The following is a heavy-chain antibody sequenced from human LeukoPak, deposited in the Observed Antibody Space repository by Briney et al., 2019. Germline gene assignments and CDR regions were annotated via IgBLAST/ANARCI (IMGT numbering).Heavy chain of an antibody. V-gene: IGHV3-23*01. CDR1: GFTFSSYA. CDR2: ISGSGGST. Sequence: GGSLRLSCAASGFTFSSYAVSWVRQAPGKGLEWVSSISGSGGSTYSADSVKGRFTISRDNSKNTLYLQMNSLRAEDTALYYCAKDRSCTNDICHGDFDYWGQGTLVTVSS. D-gene: IGHD2-8*01. CDR3: AKDRSCTNDICHGDFDY. J-gene: IGHJ4*02.